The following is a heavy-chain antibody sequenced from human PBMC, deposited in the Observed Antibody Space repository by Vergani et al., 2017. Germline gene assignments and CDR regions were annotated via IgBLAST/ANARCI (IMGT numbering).Heavy chain of an antibody. CDR3: ARDLTTVTRGGWFDP. D-gene: IGHD4-17*01. Sequence: QVQLQESGPGLVKPSETLSLTRTVSGGSISSYYWSWIRQPPGKGLEWIGYIYYSWSTNYNPSLKSRVTISVDTSKNQFSLKRSSVTAAATAVYYCARDLTTVTRGGWFDPWGQGTLVTVSS. V-gene: IGHV4-59*01. J-gene: IGHJ5*02. CDR2: IYYSWST. CDR1: GGSISSYY.